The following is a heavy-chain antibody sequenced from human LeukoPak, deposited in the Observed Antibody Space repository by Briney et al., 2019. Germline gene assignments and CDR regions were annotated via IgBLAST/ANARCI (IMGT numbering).Heavy chain of an antibody. D-gene: IGHD4-23*01. CDR1: GYTFTSYY. Sequence: ASVKVSCKASGYTFTSYYMHWVRQAPGQGLEWMGIINPSGGSTSYTQKFQGRVTMTRDTSTSTVYMELSSLRSEDTAVYYCAKWAARGNGLPRSYFDDWGQGTLVTVSS. CDR2: INPSGGST. J-gene: IGHJ4*02. CDR3: AKWAARGNGLPRSYFDD. V-gene: IGHV1-46*01.